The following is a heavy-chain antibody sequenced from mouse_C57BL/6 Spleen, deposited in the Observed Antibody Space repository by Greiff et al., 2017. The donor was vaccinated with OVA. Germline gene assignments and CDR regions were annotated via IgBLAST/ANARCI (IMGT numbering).Heavy chain of an antibody. Sequence: VQLQQPGAELVRPGSSVKLSCKASGYTFTSYWMHWVKQRPIQGLEWIGNIDSSDSETHYNQKFKDKATLTIDKSSSTAYMQLSSLTSEDSAVFYCARKGLYYAMDYWGEGTSVTVSS. CDR3: ARKGLYYAMDY. J-gene: IGHJ4*01. D-gene: IGHD3-1*01. CDR1: GYTFTSYW. CDR2: IDSSDSET. V-gene: IGHV1-52*01.